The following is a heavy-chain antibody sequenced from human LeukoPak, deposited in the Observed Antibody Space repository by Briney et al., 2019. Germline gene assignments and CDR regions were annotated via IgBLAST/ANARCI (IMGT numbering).Heavy chain of an antibody. Sequence: GGSLRLSCAASGFIFSKFAIRWVRQAPGKGLEWVALIWYNGTGKYYADSVKGRFTISRDNSKNTLYLQMNSLRADDTAVYFCAREYGGNSYGLDVWGQGTTVTVSS. CDR1: GFIFSKFA. CDR2: IWYNGTGK. J-gene: IGHJ6*02. D-gene: IGHD4-23*01. CDR3: AREYGGNSYGLDV. V-gene: IGHV3-33*08.